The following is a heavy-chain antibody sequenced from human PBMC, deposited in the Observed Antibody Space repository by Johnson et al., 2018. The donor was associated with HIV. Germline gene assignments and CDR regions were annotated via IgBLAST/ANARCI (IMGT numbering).Heavy chain of an antibody. CDR2: IKRDGSEK. V-gene: IGHV3-7*01. J-gene: IGHJ3*02. D-gene: IGHD6-13*01. CDR3: ARVRELSIAAAGVAFDI. Sequence: VQLVESGGGLIQPGGSLRLSCAASGFTVSSNYMSWVRQAPGKGLEWVANIKRDGSEKYYVDSVKGRFTISRDNAKNSLYLQMNSLRTEDTAVYYCARVRELSIAAAGVAFDIWGQGTMVTVSS. CDR1: GFTVSSNY.